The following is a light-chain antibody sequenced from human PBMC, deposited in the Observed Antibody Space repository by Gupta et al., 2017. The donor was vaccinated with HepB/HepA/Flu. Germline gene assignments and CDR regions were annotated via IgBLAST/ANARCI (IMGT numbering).Light chain of an antibody. Sequence: QSVLTQPPSASGTPGQRVTIPCSGSSSNIGSNTVNWYQQLPGTAPKLLIYNNQRPSGVPDRFSGSKSGTSASLAISGLQSEDEADYFCAAWDDSLNGYVFGTGTKVTVL. CDR2: NN. CDR1: SSNIGSNT. V-gene: IGLV1-44*01. CDR3: AAWDDSLNGYV. J-gene: IGLJ1*01.